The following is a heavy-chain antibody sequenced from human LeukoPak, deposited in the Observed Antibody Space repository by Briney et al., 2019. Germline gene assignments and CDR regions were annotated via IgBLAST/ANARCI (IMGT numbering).Heavy chain of an antibody. J-gene: IGHJ6*03. V-gene: IGHV4-34*01. Sequence: SETLSLTCAVYGGSFSGYYWSWIRQPPGKGLEWIGEINHSGSTSYNPSLKSRVTISVDTSKNQFSLKLSSVTAADTAVYYCARGLESRLPYYYYYYMDVWGKGTTVTVSS. CDR2: INHSGST. CDR3: ARGLESRLPYYYYYYMDV. CDR1: GGSFSGYY. D-gene: IGHD3-3*01.